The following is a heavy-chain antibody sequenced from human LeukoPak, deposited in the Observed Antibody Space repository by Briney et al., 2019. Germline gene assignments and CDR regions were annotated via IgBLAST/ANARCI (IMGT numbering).Heavy chain of an antibody. Sequence: SETLSLTCTVSGGSINNSTYFWGWIRQPPRKGLEWIGSIYYSGNTYYNPSLKSRLTISVDTSKSQFSLRLSSVTAADTTVYYCARGCTACLDGFDLWGQGTMVTVSS. CDR3: ARGCTACLDGFDL. J-gene: IGHJ3*01. D-gene: IGHD2-8*01. V-gene: IGHV4-39*01. CDR2: IYYSGNT. CDR1: GGSINNSTYF.